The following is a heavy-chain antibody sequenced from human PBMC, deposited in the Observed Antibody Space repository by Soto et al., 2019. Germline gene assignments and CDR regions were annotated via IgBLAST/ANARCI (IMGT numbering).Heavy chain of an antibody. CDR3: ARGPPITASNRFWNY. CDR1: GGSISSGDYY. J-gene: IGHJ4*02. D-gene: IGHD1-20*01. V-gene: IGHV4-30-4*01. Sequence: PSETLSLTCTVSGGSISSGDYYWSWIRQPPGKGLEWIGYIYYSGSTYYNPSLKSRVTISVDTSKNQFSLKLSSVTAADTAVYSCARGPPITASNRFWNYWGQGTLVTVSS. CDR2: IYYSGST.